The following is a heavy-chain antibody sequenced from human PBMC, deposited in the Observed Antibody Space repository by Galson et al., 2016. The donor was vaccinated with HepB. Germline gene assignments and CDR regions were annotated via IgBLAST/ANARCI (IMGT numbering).Heavy chain of an antibody. D-gene: IGHD6-19*01. CDR1: GAPMTSGGFF. J-gene: IGHJ6*04. V-gene: IGHV4-31*03. CDR3: ARDTPPTEAGENHYGVDV. Sequence: TLSLTCTVSGAPMTSGGFFWTWIRQLPGKGLEWIGEIHYGGTTYSSPSPKGRVSTSLDMSQNQFYLTPTSVTAADTALYYCARDTPPTEAGENHYGVDVWGKGTMVTVSS. CDR2: IHYGGTT.